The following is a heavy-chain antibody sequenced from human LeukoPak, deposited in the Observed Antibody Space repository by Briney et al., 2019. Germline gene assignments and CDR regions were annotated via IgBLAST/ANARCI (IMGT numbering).Heavy chain of an antibody. CDR2: MNPNSGNT. Sequence: ASVKVSCKASGYTFTSYDINWVRQATRQGLEWMGWMNPNSGNTGYAQKFQGRVTMTRNTSISTAYMELSSLRSEDTAVYYCARGSLRDYDYIWGSYRYTRPDDYWGQGTLVTVSS. D-gene: IGHD3-16*02. CDR1: GYTFTSYD. V-gene: IGHV1-8*01. CDR3: ARGSLRDYDYIWGSYRYTRPDDY. J-gene: IGHJ4*02.